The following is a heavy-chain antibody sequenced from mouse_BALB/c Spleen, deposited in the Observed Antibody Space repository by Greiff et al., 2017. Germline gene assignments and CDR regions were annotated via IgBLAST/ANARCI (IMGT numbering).Heavy chain of an antibody. V-gene: IGHV5-6-2*01. CDR1: GFTFSSYY. Sequence: EVKLMESGGGLVKLGGSLKLSCAASGFTFSSYYMSWVRQTPEKRLELVAAINSNGGSTYYPDTVTGRFTISRDNAKNTLYLQMSSLKSEDTALYYCASPLITTAPWFAYWGQGTLVTVSA. CDR3: ASPLITTAPWFAY. CDR2: INSNGGST. J-gene: IGHJ3*01. D-gene: IGHD1-2*01.